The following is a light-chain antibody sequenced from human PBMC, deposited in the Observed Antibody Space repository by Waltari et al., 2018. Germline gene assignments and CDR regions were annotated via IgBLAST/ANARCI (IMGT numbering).Light chain of an antibody. CDR2: KDS. V-gene: IGLV3-25*03. CDR3: QSADSSGTQGV. J-gene: IGLJ1*01. Sequence: SYELTQPPSVSVSPGQTARITCSGDALQKQYAYWYQQKPNQAPGLLIYKDSERPSGIPERFSGSSSGTTVTLTISGVQADDEADYYCQSADSSGTQGVFGTGTKVTVL. CDR1: ALQKQY.